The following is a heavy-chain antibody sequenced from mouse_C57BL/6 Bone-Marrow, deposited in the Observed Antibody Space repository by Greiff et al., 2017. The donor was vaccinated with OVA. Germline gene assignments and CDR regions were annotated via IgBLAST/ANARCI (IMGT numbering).Heavy chain of an antibody. CDR3: ARAADGYYRYFDH. Sequence: QVQLQQSGAELVRPGTSVKMSCKASGYTFTNYWIGWAKQRPGHGLEWIGDIYPGGGYTNYNEKFKGKATLTADKSSSTAYMQFSSLTSEDSAIYYCARAADGYYRYFDHRGQGTTRTVSS. V-gene: IGHV1-63*01. J-gene: IGHJ2*01. D-gene: IGHD2-3*01. CDR2: IYPGGGYT. CDR1: GYTFTNYW.